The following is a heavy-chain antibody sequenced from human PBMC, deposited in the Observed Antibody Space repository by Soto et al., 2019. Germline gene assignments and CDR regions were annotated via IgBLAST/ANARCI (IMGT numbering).Heavy chain of an antibody. Sequence: SETLSLTCTVSGGSITSSSHFWGWVRQPPGKGLEWIGTIYFTGNTYYTPSLKSRLTMSIDTSKNEFSLRLNSVTAADTAVYYCAGQTFTIAAASYGRSNWFDPWGPGTLGTVSS. J-gene: IGHJ5*02. CDR2: IYFTGNT. V-gene: IGHV4-39*01. CDR3: AGQTFTIAAASYGRSNWFDP. D-gene: IGHD6-25*01. CDR1: GGSITSSSHF.